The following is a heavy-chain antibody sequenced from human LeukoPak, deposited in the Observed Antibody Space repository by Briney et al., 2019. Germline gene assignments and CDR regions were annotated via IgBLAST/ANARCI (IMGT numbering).Heavy chain of an antibody. CDR2: INPNRGGT. CDR3: ARFKYYYGSGIDY. J-gene: IGHJ4*02. D-gene: IGHD3-10*01. Sequence: ASVKVSCKASGYTFTGYYMHWVRQAPGQGLEWMGWINPNRGGTNYAQKFQGRVTMTRDTSISTAYMELSRLRSDDTAVYYCARFKYYYGSGIDYWGQGTLVTVSS. CDR1: GYTFTGYY. V-gene: IGHV1-2*02.